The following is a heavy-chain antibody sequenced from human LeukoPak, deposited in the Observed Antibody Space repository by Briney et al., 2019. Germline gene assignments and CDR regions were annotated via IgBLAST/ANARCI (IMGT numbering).Heavy chain of an antibody. Sequence: ASVKVSCKASGYTFTSYYMHWVRQAPGQGLEWMGIINPSGGSTSYAQKFQGRVTMTRDTSTSTVYMELSSLRSEDTAVYYCARIRSSPGIAVAFDYWGQGTLVTVSS. CDR2: INPSGGST. CDR1: GYTFTSYY. D-gene: IGHD6-19*01. V-gene: IGHV1-46*01. J-gene: IGHJ4*02. CDR3: ARIRSSPGIAVAFDY.